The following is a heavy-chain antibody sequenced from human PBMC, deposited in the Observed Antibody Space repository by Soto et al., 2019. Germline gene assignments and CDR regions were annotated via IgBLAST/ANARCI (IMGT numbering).Heavy chain of an antibody. CDR3: TADWAYSSGFDY. J-gene: IGHJ4*02. V-gene: IGHV3-15*07. Sequence: GGSLRLSCAASGFTFSNAWMNWVRQAPGKGLEWVGRIKSKTDGGKTDYAAHVKGRFTISRDNSKNTLYLQMNSLKTEDTAVYYCTADWAYSSGFDYWGQGTLVTVSS. CDR2: IKSKTDGGKT. CDR1: GFTFSNAW. D-gene: IGHD6-19*01.